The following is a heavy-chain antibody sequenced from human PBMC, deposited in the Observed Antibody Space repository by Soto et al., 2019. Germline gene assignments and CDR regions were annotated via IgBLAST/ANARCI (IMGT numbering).Heavy chain of an antibody. CDR1: GFTFSDHY. V-gene: IGHV3-72*01. CDR2: IRNRGQSHIA. J-gene: IGHJ4*01. CDR3: ARDTYTALDY. D-gene: IGHD2-2*02. Sequence: VGSLRLSCAASGFTFSDHYMDWVRQAPGKGLEWVSRIRNRGQSHIADYAASVKGRFTMSRDDSKNSLHLQMNSLQTEDTAVYYCARDTYTALDYWGQGTLVTVSS.